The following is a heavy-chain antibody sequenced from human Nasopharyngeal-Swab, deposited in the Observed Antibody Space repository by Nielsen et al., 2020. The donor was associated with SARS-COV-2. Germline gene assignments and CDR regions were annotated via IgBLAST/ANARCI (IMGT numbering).Heavy chain of an antibody. J-gene: IGHJ4*02. CDR1: GLTFSSYA. CDR3: ARGQLWPGY. D-gene: IGHD5-18*01. CDR2: ISGSGGST. Sequence: GESLKISCAASGLTFSSYAMSWVRQAPGKGLEWVSAISGSGGSTYYADSLKGRFTISRDNAKNSLYLQMNSLRAEDTAVYFCARGQLWPGYWGQGTLVTVSS. V-gene: IGHV3-23*01.